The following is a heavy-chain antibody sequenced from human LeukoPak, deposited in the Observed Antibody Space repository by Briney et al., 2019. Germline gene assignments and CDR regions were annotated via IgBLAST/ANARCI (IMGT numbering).Heavy chain of an antibody. CDR1: GFAFSDYG. J-gene: IGHJ4*02. V-gene: IGHV3-48*04. Sequence: GGSLRLSCAASGFAFSDYGMHWVRQAPGKGLEWVSYISSSSSTIYYADSVKGRFTISRDNAKSSLYLQMNSLRAEDTAVYYCARDRFYYDSSGYYSSDYWGQGTLVSVSS. D-gene: IGHD3-22*01. CDR2: ISSSSSTI. CDR3: ARDRFYYDSSGYYSSDY.